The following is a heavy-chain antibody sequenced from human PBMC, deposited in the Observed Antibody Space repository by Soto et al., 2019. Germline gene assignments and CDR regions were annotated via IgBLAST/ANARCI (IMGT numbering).Heavy chain of an antibody. J-gene: IGHJ4*02. D-gene: IGHD2-21*02. CDR2: LSGSSENT. CDR3: AKMDTVVVTGTSFDY. Sequence: PGGSLRLSCVPSGLTFRSYAISWVLQAPWKGLEWVSGLSGSSENTHYADSVKGRFTISRDNSKNTLFLQMNSLRSEDTSVYYCAKMDTVVVTGTSFDYWGQGTLVTDSS. CDR1: GLTFRSYA. V-gene: IGHV3-23*01.